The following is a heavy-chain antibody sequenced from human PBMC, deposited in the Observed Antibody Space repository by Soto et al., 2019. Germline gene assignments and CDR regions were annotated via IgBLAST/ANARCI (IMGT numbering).Heavy chain of an antibody. D-gene: IGHD2-15*01. V-gene: IGHV3-23*01. CDR1: GFTLSSYA. CDR3: AKDSDFRDRIFWYFDL. CDR2: MSGSGDSP. J-gene: IGHJ2*01. Sequence: EVQLLESGGGLVQPGGSLRLSCAASGFTLSSYAMGWVRQAPGKGLEWVSTMSGSGDSPYYADSVKGRFTISRDNSKNILYLQMNSLRAEDTAVYYCAKDSDFRDRIFWYFDLWGRGTLVTVSS.